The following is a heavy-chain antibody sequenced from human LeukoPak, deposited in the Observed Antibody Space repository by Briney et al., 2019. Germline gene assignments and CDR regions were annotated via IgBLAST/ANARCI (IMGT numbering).Heavy chain of an antibody. CDR2: INPSGGST. J-gene: IGHJ6*03. D-gene: IGHD3-22*01. CDR3: ARGYYDSSGYPYYYYYYYMDV. Sequence: ASVKVSCKASGYTFTSYYMHWVRQAPGQGLEWMGIINPSGGSTSYAQKFQGRVTMTRDTSTSTVYMELSSLRAEDTAVYYCARGYYDSSGYPYYYYYYYMDVWAKGPRSPSP. V-gene: IGHV1-46*01. CDR1: GYTFTSYY.